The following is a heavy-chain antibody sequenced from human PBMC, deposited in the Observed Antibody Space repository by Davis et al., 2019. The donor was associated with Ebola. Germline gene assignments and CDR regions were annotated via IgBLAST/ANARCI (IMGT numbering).Heavy chain of an antibody. D-gene: IGHD2-2*01. J-gene: IGHJ5*02. Sequence: GESLKISCKGSGYSFTSYWIGWVRQMPGKGLEWMGIIYPGDSDTRYSPSFQGQVTISADKSISTAYLQWSSLKASDTAMYYCARQHCSSTSCYLRRGWFDPWGQGTLVTVSS. CDR2: IYPGDSDT. CDR3: ARQHCSSTSCYLRRGWFDP. CDR1: GYSFTSYW. V-gene: IGHV5-51*01.